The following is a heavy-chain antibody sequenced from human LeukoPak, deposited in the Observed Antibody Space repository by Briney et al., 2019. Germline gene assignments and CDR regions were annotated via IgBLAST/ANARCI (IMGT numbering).Heavy chain of an antibody. CDR2: IWYDGSNK. CDR1: GFTFSSYG. V-gene: IGHV3-33*01. J-gene: IGHJ6*02. Sequence: GGSLRLSCAASGFTFSSYGMHWVRQAPGKGLEGVAVIWYDGSNKYYADSVKGRFTISRDNSKNTLYLQMNSLRAEDTAVYYCARGDIAVAGDYYYYGMDVWGQGTTVTVSS. D-gene: IGHD6-19*01. CDR3: ARGDIAVAGDYYYYGMDV.